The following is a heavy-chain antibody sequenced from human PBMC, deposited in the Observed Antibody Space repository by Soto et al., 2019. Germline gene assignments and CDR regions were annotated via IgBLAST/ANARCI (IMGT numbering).Heavy chain of an antibody. J-gene: IGHJ5*02. CDR1: GYTFTSYG. D-gene: IGHD1-20*01. V-gene: IGHV1-18*01. CDR3: ARSGITARPRQFESWFDP. CDR2: ISAYNGTT. Sequence: QVQLVQSGAEVKKPGASVKVSCKASGYTFTSYGISWVRQAPGQGLEWMGWISAYNGTTNYAQKLTGSVTMNTDTSTSKAYMELRSLRSDDTAVYYCARSGITARPRQFESWFDPWGQGTLVTVSS.